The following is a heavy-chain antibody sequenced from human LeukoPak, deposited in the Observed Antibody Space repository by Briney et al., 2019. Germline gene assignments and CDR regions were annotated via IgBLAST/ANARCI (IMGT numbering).Heavy chain of an antibody. Sequence: ASVKVSRKASGYTFTNYGITGVRQAPGQGLEWMAWISGYNGKTNYAQNLQGRVTMTTDTSTSTAYMDLRSLRSDDTAVYYCARDYGEGRVATIPLAYWGQGTLVTVSS. V-gene: IGHV1-18*04. J-gene: IGHJ4*02. CDR2: ISGYNGKT. CDR1: GYTFTNYG. D-gene: IGHD5-12*01. CDR3: ARDYGEGRVATIPLAY.